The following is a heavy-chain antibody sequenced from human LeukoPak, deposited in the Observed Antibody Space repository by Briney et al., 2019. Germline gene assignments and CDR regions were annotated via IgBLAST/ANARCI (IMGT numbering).Heavy chain of an antibody. J-gene: IGHJ4*02. V-gene: IGHV3-23*01. D-gene: IGHD2-15*01. Sequence: GGSLRLSCVASGFTFRSYAIYWVRQAPGKGLEWVSGISGSGGDIYFADSVKGRFTISRDNSKDTVFLQMDSLRAEDTAVYYCAKTTAGYSSGRYPGWPIDYWGQGTLVTVSS. CDR1: GFTFRSYA. CDR2: ISGSGGDI. CDR3: AKTTAGYSSGRYPGWPIDY.